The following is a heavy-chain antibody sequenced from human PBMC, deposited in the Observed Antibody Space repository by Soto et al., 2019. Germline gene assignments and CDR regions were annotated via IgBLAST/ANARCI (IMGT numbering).Heavy chain of an antibody. V-gene: IGHV1-69*01. Sequence: QVQLVQSGAEVKKPGSSVKVSCKASGGTFSSYAISWVRQAPGQGLEWMGGIIPIFGTANYAQKFQGRVTITADESTSTAYMGLSSLRSEDTAVYYCARDSLGGGSYSCGYWRQGSLVTVSS. CDR1: GGTFSSYA. CDR2: IIPIFGTA. D-gene: IGHD1-26*01. CDR3: ARDSLGGGSYSCGY. J-gene: IGHJ4*02.